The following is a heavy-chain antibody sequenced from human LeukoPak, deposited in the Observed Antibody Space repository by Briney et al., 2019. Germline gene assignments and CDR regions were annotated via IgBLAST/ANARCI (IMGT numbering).Heavy chain of an antibody. CDR2: IYPGDSDT. J-gene: IGHJ5*02. CDR3: AGQARDCSQGVCWFDP. CDR1: GYSFTNYW. V-gene: IGHV5-51*01. Sequence: GESLKISCKGSGYSFTNYWIGWVRQMPGEGPEWMGIIYPGDSDTKYSPSFQGQVTISVDKSISTAYLQWSSLKASDTAMYYCAGQARDCSQGVCWFDPWGQGTLVTVSS. D-gene: IGHD2-15*01.